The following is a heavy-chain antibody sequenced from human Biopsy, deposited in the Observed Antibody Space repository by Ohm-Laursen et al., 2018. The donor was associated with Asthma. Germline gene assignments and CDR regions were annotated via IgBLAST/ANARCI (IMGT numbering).Heavy chain of an antibody. V-gene: IGHV3-7*01. Sequence: GSLRLSCAASGFTFGDYWMSWVRQVPGKGLEWVANIKHDGSEKNHVDSLKGRFTISRDNAKNSLYLQMNSLRAEDTAVYYCARTFHFWSPYHAEHYQLWGQGTLVTVSS. J-gene: IGHJ1*01. CDR3: ARTFHFWSPYHAEHYQL. CDR2: IKHDGSEK. D-gene: IGHD3-3*02. CDR1: GFTFGDYW.